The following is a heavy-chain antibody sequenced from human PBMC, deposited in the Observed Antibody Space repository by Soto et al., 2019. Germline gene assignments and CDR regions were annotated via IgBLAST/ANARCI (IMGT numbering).Heavy chain of an antibody. CDR1: GFTVSSNY. Sequence: EVQLVETGGGLIQPGGSLRLSCAASGFTVSSNYMSWVRQAPGKGLEWVSVIYSGGSTYYADSVKGRFTISRDNSKNTLYLQMNSLRAEDTAVYYCARPRVGGYYYFDYWGQGTLVTVSS. CDR3: ARPRVGGYYYFDY. D-gene: IGHD3-10*01. J-gene: IGHJ4*02. V-gene: IGHV3-53*02. CDR2: IYSGGST.